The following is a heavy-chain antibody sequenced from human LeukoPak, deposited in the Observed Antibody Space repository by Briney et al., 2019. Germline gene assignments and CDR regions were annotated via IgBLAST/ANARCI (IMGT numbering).Heavy chain of an antibody. CDR2: ISGSGGST. CDR3: ARGISISYYYGSGSNCWFDP. Sequence: PGGSLRLSCAASGFTFSSYAMSWVRQAPGKGLEWVSAISGSGGSTYYADSVKGRFTISRDNAKNSLYLQMNSLRAEDTAVYYCARGISISYYYGSGSNCWFDPWGQGTLVTVSS. J-gene: IGHJ5*02. CDR1: GFTFSSYA. D-gene: IGHD3-10*01. V-gene: IGHV3-23*01.